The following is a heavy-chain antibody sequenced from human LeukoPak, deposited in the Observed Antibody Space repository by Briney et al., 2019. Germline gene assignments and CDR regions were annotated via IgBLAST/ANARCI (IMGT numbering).Heavy chain of an antibody. J-gene: IGHJ4*02. CDR2: INHSGST. Sequence: SETLSLTCAVYGGSFSGYYWSWIRQPPGKGLEWIGEINHSGSTNYNPSLKSRVTISVDTSKNQFSLKLRSVTAADTAVYYCARGPNDYVWGSYRYRSNPFDYWGQGTLVTVSS. D-gene: IGHD3-16*02. V-gene: IGHV4-34*01. CDR1: GGSFSGYY. CDR3: ARGPNDYVWGSYRYRSNPFDY.